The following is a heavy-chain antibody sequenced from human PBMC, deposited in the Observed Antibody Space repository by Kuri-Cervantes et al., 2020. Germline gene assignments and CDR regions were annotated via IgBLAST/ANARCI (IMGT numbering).Heavy chain of an antibody. CDR2: IYHSGST. V-gene: IGHV4-38-2*01. J-gene: IGHJ5*02. Sequence: GSLRLSCAVSGYSISSGYYWGWIRQPPGKGLEWIGSIYHSGSTYYNPSLKSRVTISVDTSKNQFSLRLISVTAADTAVYYCARATVTLAREFDPWGQGILVTVSS. CDR1: GYSISSGYY. CDR3: ARATVTLAREFDP. D-gene: IGHD4-17*01.